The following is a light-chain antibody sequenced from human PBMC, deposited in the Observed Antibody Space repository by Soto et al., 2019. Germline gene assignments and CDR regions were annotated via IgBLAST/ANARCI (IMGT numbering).Light chain of an antibody. Sequence: IVLTQSPGTLSFSXGETATLLWRDRNSVGGRVLGWYKQKPGKXPSLLXXGAYSRATGFTERFCGRGSGTDFTLTISRLEPEDFAVYYWQQYVSSPPITFGQGTDWRL. V-gene: IGKV3-20*01. J-gene: IGKJ5*01. CDR3: QQYVSSPPIT. CDR1: NSVGGRV. CDR2: GAY.